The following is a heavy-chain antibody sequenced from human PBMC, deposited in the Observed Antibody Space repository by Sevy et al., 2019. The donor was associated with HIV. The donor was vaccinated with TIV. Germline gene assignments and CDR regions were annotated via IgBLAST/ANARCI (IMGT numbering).Heavy chain of an antibody. CDR2: IIPIFGTA. Sequence: ASVKVSCKASGGTFSSYAISWVRQAPGQGLEWMGGIIPIFGTANYAQKFQGRVTITADESTSTAYMELSSLRSEDTAVYYCARYCSSTSCYHWFDPWGQGTLVTVSS. V-gene: IGHV1-69*13. D-gene: IGHD2-2*01. CDR3: ARYCSSTSCYHWFDP. CDR1: GGTFSSYA. J-gene: IGHJ5*02.